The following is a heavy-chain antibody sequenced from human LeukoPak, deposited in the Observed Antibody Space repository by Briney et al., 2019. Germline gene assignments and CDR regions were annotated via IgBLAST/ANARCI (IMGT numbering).Heavy chain of an antibody. Sequence: PGGSLRLSCAASGFTFSSYAMHWVRQAPGKGLEFVSGISSNGSSTYYTDPVKGRLTISRDNSKNTVYLQMGSLRPEDTAVYFCVKRLNNYCDFWGQGPVVTVSS. J-gene: IGHJ4*02. CDR3: VKRLNNYCDF. D-gene: IGHD4/OR15-4a*01. CDR2: ISSNGSST. V-gene: IGHV3-64D*06. CDR1: GFTFSSYA.